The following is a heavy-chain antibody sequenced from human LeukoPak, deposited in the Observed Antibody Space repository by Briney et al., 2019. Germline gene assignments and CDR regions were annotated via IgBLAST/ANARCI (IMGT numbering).Heavy chain of an antibody. CDR2: ITGSGSVT. CDR1: GFTFSNYA. V-gene: IGHV3-23*01. D-gene: IGHD2-2*02. CDR3: AKDSDTPGCFDY. J-gene: IGHJ4*02. Sequence: PGGSPRLSCAASGFTFSNYAMNWVRQAPGKGLERVSSITGSGSVTNYADSVKGRFAISRDNSKNTVYLQMTSLRADDTAIYFCAKDSDTPGCFDYWGQGTPVTVSS.